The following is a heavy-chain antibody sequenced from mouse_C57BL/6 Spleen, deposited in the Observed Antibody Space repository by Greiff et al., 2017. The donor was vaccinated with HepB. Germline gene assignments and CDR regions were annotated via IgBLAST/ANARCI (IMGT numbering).Heavy chain of an antibody. CDR3: TRFGYYAMDY. CDR1: GYTFTDYE. J-gene: IGHJ4*01. CDR2: IDPETGGT. Sequence: VKLMESGAELVRPGASVTLSCKASGYTFTDYEMHWVKQTPVHGLEWIGAIDPETGGTAYNQKFKGKAILTADKSSSTAYMELRSLTSEDSAVYYCTRFGYYAMDYWGQGTSVTVSS. V-gene: IGHV1-15*01.